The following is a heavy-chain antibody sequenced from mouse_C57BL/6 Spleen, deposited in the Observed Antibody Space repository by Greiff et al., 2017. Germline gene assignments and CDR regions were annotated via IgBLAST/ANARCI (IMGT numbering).Heavy chain of an antibody. D-gene: IGHD2-4*01. V-gene: IGHV1-81*01. CDR3: ERYYEYDDSAWFAY. J-gene: IGHJ3*01. CDR2: IYPRSGNT. Sequence: VQLQQSGAELARPGASVKLSCKASGYTFTSYGISWVKQRTGQGLEWIGEIYPRSGNTYYNEKFKGKATLTADKSSSTACMELRSLTSEDSAVYFCERYYEYDDSAWFAYWGQGTLVTVSA. CDR1: GYTFTSYG.